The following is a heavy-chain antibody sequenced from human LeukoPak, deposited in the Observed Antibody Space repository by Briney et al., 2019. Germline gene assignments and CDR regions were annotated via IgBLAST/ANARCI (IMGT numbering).Heavy chain of an antibody. CDR1: GFTFSSYS. V-gene: IGHV3-21*01. CDR2: ISSSSSYI. J-gene: IGHJ4*02. CDR3: AINGGY. D-gene: IGHD3-10*01. Sequence: AGXSLRLSCAASGFTFSSYSMKWVRQATGKGVEWVSSISSSSSYIYYADSVKGGFTISRDKDKNSVYVQMNSLRAEDSAVYYCAINGGYWGQGTLVTVSS.